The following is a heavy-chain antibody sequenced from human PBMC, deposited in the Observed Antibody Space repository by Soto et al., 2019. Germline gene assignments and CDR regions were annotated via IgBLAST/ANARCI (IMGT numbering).Heavy chain of an antibody. D-gene: IGHD2-2*01. CDR2: IDPSDSYV. J-gene: IGHJ4*02. V-gene: IGHV5-10-1*01. CDR1: GYSFTAYW. CDR3: RRRASSSFCNFDF. Sequence: GESLKISCQASGYSFTAYWITSVRQMPGKGLEWMATIDPSDSYVDYSPSFRGHVTFSVDRSITTAYLQWNSLKASDSAMYFCRRRASSSFCNFDFWGQGALVTVSS.